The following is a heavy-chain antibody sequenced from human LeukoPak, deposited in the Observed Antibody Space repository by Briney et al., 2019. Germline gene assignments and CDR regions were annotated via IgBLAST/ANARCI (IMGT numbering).Heavy chain of an antibody. CDR2: IKSKTGGGTT. Sequence: PGGSLRLSCAASGFTFSNPWMSWVRQAPGKGLEWVGRIKSKTGGGTTEYAAAGQGRFTISRDDSTNTIYLQMNSLKPARTAVYYCTTDGDYEGLSAHWGQGTLVTLSS. D-gene: IGHD4-17*01. J-gene: IGHJ4*02. V-gene: IGHV3-15*01. CDR3: TTDGDYEGLSAH. CDR1: GFTFSNPW.